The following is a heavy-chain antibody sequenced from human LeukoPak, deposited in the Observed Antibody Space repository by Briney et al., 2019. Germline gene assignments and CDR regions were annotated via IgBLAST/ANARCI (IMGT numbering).Heavy chain of an antibody. V-gene: IGHV4-30-4*01. CDR3: ARDYGSGSYYNLRLEFDP. Sequence: SQTLSLTCTVSGGSISSGDYYWSWIRQPPGKGLEWIGYIYYSGSTYYNPSLKSRVTISVDTSKNQFSLKLSSVTAADTAVYYCARDYGSGSYYNLRLEFDPWGQGTLVTVSS. D-gene: IGHD3-10*01. CDR1: GGSISSGDYY. J-gene: IGHJ5*02. CDR2: IYYSGST.